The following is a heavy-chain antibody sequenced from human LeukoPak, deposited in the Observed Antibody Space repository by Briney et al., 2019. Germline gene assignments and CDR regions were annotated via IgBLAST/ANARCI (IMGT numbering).Heavy chain of an antibody. CDR2: ISSSSSYI. D-gene: IGHD3-10*01. V-gene: IGHV3-21*01. Sequence: GGSLRLSCAASGFTFSSYSMNWVRQAPGKGLEWVTSISSSSSYIYYADSVKGRFTISRDNAKNSLYLQMNSLRAEDTAVYYCARAWYGSGSYYSPFDYWGQGTLVTVSS. CDR1: GFTFSSYS. CDR3: ARAWYGSGSYYSPFDY. J-gene: IGHJ4*02.